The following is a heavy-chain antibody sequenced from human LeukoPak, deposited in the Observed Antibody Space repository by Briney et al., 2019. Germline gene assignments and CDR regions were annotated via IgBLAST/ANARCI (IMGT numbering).Heavy chain of an antibody. CDR1: GYTFTGYY. CDR3: ARARTTVDGYYFDY. Sequence: GASVKVSCKASGYTFTGYYMHWVRQAPGQGLEWMGWINPNSGGTNYAQKFQGRVTMTRDTPISTAYMELSRLRSDDTAVYYCARARTTVDGYYFDYWGQGTLVTVSS. CDR2: INPNSGGT. V-gene: IGHV1-2*02. D-gene: IGHD4-17*01. J-gene: IGHJ4*02.